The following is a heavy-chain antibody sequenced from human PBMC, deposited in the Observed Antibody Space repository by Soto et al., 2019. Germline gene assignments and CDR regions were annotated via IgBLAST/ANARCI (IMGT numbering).Heavy chain of an antibody. J-gene: IGHJ3*02. CDR3: ARGGGTMVRGVILFDAFDI. Sequence: GASVKVSCKASGYTFTGYYMHWVRQAPGQGLEWMGWINPNSGGTNYAQKFQGWVTMTRDTSISTAYMELSRLRSDDTAVYYCARGGGTMVRGVILFDAFDIWGQGTMVTVSS. D-gene: IGHD3-10*01. CDR1: GYTFTGYY. CDR2: INPNSGGT. V-gene: IGHV1-2*04.